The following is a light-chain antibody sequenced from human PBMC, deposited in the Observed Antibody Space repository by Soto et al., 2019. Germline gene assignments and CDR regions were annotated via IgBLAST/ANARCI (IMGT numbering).Light chain of an antibody. J-gene: IGKJ1*01. Sequence: DIQMTQFPSTLSAFVGDRVTITCRASQSISTSLAWYQRKPGKAPKLLIYLASSLESGVPARFSGSGSATEFTLSISSLQPDDFATYYCQQYHSYSRTFGQGTKVEIK. CDR2: LAS. CDR1: QSISTS. V-gene: IGKV1-5*03. CDR3: QQYHSYSRT.